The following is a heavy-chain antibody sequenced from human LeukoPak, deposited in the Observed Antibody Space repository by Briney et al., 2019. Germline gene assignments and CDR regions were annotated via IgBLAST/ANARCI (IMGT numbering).Heavy chain of an antibody. V-gene: IGHV1-69*13. Sequence: SVKVSCKASGYTFTGYYMHWVRQAPGQGLEWMGRIFPIFATANYAQKFQGRVTITADESTSTAYMELSSLRSEDTAVYYCARESGSYEAYFDYWGQGTLVTVSS. CDR3: ARESGSYEAYFDY. J-gene: IGHJ4*02. CDR1: GYTFTGYY. D-gene: IGHD1-26*01. CDR2: IFPIFATA.